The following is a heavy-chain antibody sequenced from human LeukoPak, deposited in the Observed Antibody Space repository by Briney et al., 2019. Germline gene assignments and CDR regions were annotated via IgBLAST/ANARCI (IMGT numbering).Heavy chain of an antibody. Sequence: ASVKVSCKASGGTFSSYAISWERQAPGQGLEWMGRIIPIFGIANYAQKFQGRVTITADKSTSTAYMELSSLRSEDTAVYYCARDPRWGRLPYDYWGQGTLVTVSS. D-gene: IGHD3-16*01. CDR3: ARDPRWGRLPYDY. J-gene: IGHJ4*02. CDR2: IIPIFGIA. V-gene: IGHV1-69*04. CDR1: GGTFSSYA.